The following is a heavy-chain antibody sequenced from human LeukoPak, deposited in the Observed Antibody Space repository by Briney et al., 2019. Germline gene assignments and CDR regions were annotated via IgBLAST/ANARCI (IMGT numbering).Heavy chain of an antibody. V-gene: IGHV4-39*07. Sequence: TSETLSLTCTVSGDSISSSSYYWGWIRQPPGKGLEWIGEINHSGSTNYNPSLKSRVTISVDTSKNQFSLKLSSVTAADTAVYYCARTYYYDSSGFGHWGQGTLVTVSS. D-gene: IGHD3-22*01. CDR3: ARTYYYDSSGFGH. CDR2: INHSGST. CDR1: GDSISSSSYY. J-gene: IGHJ4*02.